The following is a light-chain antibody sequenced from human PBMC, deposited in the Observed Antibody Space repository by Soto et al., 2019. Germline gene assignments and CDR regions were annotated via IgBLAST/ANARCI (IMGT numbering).Light chain of an antibody. Sequence: VLTQPPSVSVAPGKTARITCGGNNIGSKSVHWYQQKPGQAPVLVIYYDSDRPSGIPERFSGSNSGNTATLTISRVEAGDEADYYCQVWDSSSDHPGVVFGGGTKLTVL. CDR1: NIGSKS. V-gene: IGLV3-21*04. J-gene: IGLJ2*01. CDR3: QVWDSSSDHPGVV. CDR2: YDS.